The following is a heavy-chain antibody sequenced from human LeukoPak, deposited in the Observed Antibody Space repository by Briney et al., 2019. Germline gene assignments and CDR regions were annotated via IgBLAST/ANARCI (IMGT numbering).Heavy chain of an antibody. CDR3: ARGPTLWLNFDH. D-gene: IGHD3-10*01. Sequence: SETLSLTCSVSGDSISNTNYYWGWIRQPPGKGLEWIGTIYHSGTTYDNPSLKRRVTISVDTSKNQLSLNLTSVTAADTAVYFCARGPTLWLNFDHWGQGALITVSS. CDR1: GDSISNTNYY. V-gene: IGHV4-39*01. J-gene: IGHJ4*02. CDR2: IYHSGTT.